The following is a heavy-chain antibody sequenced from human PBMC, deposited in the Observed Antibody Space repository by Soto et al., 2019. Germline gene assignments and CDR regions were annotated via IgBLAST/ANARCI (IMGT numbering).Heavy chain of an antibody. CDR2: INHSGST. Sequence: SETLSLTCAVYGGSFSGYYWSWIRQPPGKGLEWIGEINHSGSTNYNPSLKSRVTISVDTSKNQFSLKLSSVTAADTAVYYCARMSSSWWRPDYYHYCGMAVWGQGTTVTVSS. V-gene: IGHV4-34*01. CDR3: ARMSSSWWRPDYYHYCGMAV. CDR1: GGSFSGYY. J-gene: IGHJ6*02. D-gene: IGHD6-13*01.